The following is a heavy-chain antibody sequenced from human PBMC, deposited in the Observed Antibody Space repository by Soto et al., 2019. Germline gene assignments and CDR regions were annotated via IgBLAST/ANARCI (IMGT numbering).Heavy chain of an antibody. CDR2: IRSQSDGGSG. Sequence: EVQLEESGGGVVLPGGSLRLSCAASGFTFHNAWINWVRQPPGGGLEWVGRIRSQSDGGSGDYAAPVKGRFVVSRDDSKNMVYLQMNSLKIEDTAVYYCTTDSRTTVPEVRFDFWCHGTLGTVSS. D-gene: IGHD4-17*01. CDR1: GFTFHNAW. CDR3: TTDSRTTVPEVRFDF. J-gene: IGHJ4*01. V-gene: IGHV3-15*07.